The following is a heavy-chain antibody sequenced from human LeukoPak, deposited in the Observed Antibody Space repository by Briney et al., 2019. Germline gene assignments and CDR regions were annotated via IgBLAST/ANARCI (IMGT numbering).Heavy chain of an antibody. CDR3: ARVYETSGYLY. CDR1: GFTFSNFW. J-gene: IGHJ4*02. V-gene: IGHV3-74*01. D-gene: IGHD3-22*01. CDR2: IYGDGSFT. Sequence: GGSLRLSCAASGFTFSNFWMHWVRQAPGKGLVWVALIYGDGSFTRYADSVKGRFTISRDNAKNTVYLQMNSLRVEDTAVYYCARVYETSGYLYWGQGSLVTVSS.